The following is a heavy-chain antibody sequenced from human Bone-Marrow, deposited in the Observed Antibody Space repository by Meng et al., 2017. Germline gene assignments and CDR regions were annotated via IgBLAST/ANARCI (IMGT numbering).Heavy chain of an antibody. CDR1: GYTFTGYY. V-gene: IGHV1-2*06. CDR3: ATAGESSSSN. CDR2: INPNSGGT. J-gene: IGHJ4*02. Sequence: ASVKVSCKASGYTFTGYYMHWVRQAPGQGLEWMGRINPNSGGTNYAQKLQGRVTMTWDTSISTAYMELSRLRSDDTAVYYGATAGESSSSNWGQGTLVTVSS. D-gene: IGHD6-6*01.